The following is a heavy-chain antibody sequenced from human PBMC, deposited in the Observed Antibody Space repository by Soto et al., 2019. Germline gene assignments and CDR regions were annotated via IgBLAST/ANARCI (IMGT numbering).Heavy chain of an antibody. CDR2: IYYSGST. J-gene: IGHJ6*03. D-gene: IGHD5-12*01. CDR1: GGSISSYY. CDR3: GSYRGYSGYEEVSDMDV. V-gene: IGHV4-59*01. Sequence: SETLSLTCTVSGGSISSYYWSWIRQPPGKGLEWIGYIYYSGSTNYNPSLKSRVTISVDTSKNQFSLKLSSVTAADTAVYYCGSYRGYSGYEEVSDMDVWGKATSVTVSS.